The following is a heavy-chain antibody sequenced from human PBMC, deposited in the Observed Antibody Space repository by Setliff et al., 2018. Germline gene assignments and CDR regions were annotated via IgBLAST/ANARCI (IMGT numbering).Heavy chain of an antibody. CDR1: GFTFSSYA. D-gene: IGHD3-22*01. Sequence: LRLSCAASGFTFSSYAMHWVRQAPGKGLEWVAVISYDGSNKYYADSVKGRFTISRDNSKNTLYLQMNSLRAEDTAVYYCARGDSSGYYYVQEVFIDYWGQGTLVTVSS. J-gene: IGHJ4*02. CDR2: ISYDGSNK. V-gene: IGHV3-30*04. CDR3: ARGDSSGYYYVQEVFIDY.